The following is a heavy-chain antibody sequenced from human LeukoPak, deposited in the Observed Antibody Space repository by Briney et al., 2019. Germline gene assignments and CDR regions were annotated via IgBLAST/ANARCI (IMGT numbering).Heavy chain of an antibody. D-gene: IGHD3-3*01. CDR3: ARLENYDFWSGYLPHYYMDV. CDR2: ISSSSSTI. V-gene: IGHV3-48*01. J-gene: IGHJ6*03. Sequence: PGGSLRLSCAASGFTFSSYSMNWVRQAPGKGLEWVSYISSSSSTIYYADSVKGRFTISRDNAKNPLYLQMNSLRAEDTAVYYCARLENYDFWSGYLPHYYMDVWGKGTTVTVFS. CDR1: GFTFSSYS.